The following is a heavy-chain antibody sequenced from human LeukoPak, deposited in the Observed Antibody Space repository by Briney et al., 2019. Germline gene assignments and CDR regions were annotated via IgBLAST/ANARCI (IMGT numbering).Heavy chain of an antibody. CDR2: ISGSGGST. Sequence: PGGSLRLSCAASGFTFRSYAMSWVRQAPGKGLEWVSRISGSGGSTYYADSVKGRFTISRDNSKNTLYLQMNSLRAEDTAVYYCAKGREPYYDTSVIDYWGQGTLSPSPQ. CDR3: AKGREPYYDTSVIDY. J-gene: IGHJ4*02. V-gene: IGHV3-23*01. CDR1: GFTFRSYA. D-gene: IGHD3-22*01.